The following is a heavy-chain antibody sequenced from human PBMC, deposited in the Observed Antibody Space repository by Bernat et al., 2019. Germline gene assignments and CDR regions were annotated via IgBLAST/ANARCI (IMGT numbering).Heavy chain of an antibody. V-gene: IGHV3-23*01. D-gene: IGHD3-16*02. Sequence: DVQLLESGGGLVQPGGSLRLSCEASGFTFKNYAMSWVRQAPGGGLDWVSAVRTSGDSILPDSVKGRFTISRDNSKNTMYLQMDSLRAEDTAIYYCAKGGDFWGNYRQYYFDAWGQGALVIVSS. CDR2: VRTSGDS. J-gene: IGHJ4*02. CDR3: AKGGDFWGNYRQYYFDA. CDR1: GFTFKNYA.